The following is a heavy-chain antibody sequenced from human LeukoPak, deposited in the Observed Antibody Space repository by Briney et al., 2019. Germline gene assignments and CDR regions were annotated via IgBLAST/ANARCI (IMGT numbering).Heavy chain of an antibody. CDR2: ISYDGSNK. CDR1: GFTFSSYG. V-gene: IGHV3-30*03. D-gene: IGHD2-8*02. J-gene: IGHJ3*02. Sequence: GGSLRLSCAASGFTFSSYGMHWVRQAPGKGLEWVAVISYDGSNKYYADSVKGRFTISRDNSKNTLYLQMNSLRAEDTAVYYCARSPDWRLGAFDIWGQGTMVTVSS. CDR3: ARSPDWRLGAFDI.